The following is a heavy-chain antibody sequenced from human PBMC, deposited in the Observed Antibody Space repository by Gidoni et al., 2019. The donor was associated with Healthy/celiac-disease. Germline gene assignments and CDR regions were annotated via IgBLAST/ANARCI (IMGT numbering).Heavy chain of an antibody. CDR3: AKTYYGYYYYGMDV. J-gene: IGHJ6*02. Sequence: EVQLLESGGGLVQPGGSLVLSCAASGFTFSSYAMSWVRQAPGKGLEWVSAISGSGGSTYYADSVKGRFTISRDNSKNTLYLQMNSLRAEDTAVYYCAKTYYGYYYYGMDVWGQGTTVTVSS. CDR1: GFTFSSYA. V-gene: IGHV3-23*01. D-gene: IGHD4-17*01. CDR2: ISGSGGST.